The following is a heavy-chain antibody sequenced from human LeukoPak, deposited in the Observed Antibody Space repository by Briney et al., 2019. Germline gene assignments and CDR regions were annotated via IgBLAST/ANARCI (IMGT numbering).Heavy chain of an antibody. D-gene: IGHD4-17*01. CDR2: IIPIFGTA. Sequence: SVKVSCKASGGTFSSYAISWVRQAPGQGLEWMGGIIPIFGTANYAQKFQGRVTITADESTSTAYMELSSLRSEDTAVYYCARDGAYGDYEGSMGYFDYWGQGTLVTVSS. J-gene: IGHJ4*02. V-gene: IGHV1-69*13. CDR1: GGTFSSYA. CDR3: ARDGAYGDYEGSMGYFDY.